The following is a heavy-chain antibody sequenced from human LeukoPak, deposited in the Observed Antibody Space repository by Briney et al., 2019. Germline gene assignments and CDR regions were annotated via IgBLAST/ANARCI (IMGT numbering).Heavy chain of an antibody. D-gene: IGHD3-10*01. V-gene: IGHV3-21*01. CDR2: ISSSSSYI. J-gene: IGHJ4*02. CDR1: GFTFSSYS. CDR3: ARGWFGELFPYPFDY. Sequence: GGSLRLSCAASGFTFSSYSMNWVRQAPGKGLEWVSSISSSSSYIYYADSVKGRFTISRDNAKNSLYLQMNSLRAEDTAVYYCARGWFGELFPYPFDYWGQGTLVTVSS.